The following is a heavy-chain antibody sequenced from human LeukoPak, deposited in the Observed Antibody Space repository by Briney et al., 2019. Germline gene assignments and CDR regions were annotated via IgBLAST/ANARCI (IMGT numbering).Heavy chain of an antibody. CDR1: GGSFSGYY. D-gene: IGHD5-18*01. Sequence: PSETLSLTCAVSGGSFSGYYWSWIRQPPGKGLEWIREINHSGSTNYNPSLKSRVTISVDTSKNQFSLKLSSVTAADTAVYYCARRGGYSYGFIYFDYWGQGTLVTVSS. V-gene: IGHV4-34*01. J-gene: IGHJ4*02. CDR2: INHSGST. CDR3: ARRGGYSYGFIYFDY.